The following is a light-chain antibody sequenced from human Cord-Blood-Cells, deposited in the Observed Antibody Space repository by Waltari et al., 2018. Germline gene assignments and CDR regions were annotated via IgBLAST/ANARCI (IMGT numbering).Light chain of an antibody. Sequence: EIVLTQSPGTLSLSPGERATLSCRASQSVSSSYLASYQQKPGQAPRLLIYGASASTTSIPDTFSSSRSATNFTLTIIRLEPDDFAVYYCQQYGSSPRTFGQGTKVEIK. CDR1: QSVSSSY. V-gene: IGKV3-20*01. J-gene: IGKJ1*01. CDR2: GAS. CDR3: QQYGSSPRT.